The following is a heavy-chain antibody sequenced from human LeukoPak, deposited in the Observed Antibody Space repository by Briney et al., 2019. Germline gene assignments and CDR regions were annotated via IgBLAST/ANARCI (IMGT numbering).Heavy chain of an antibody. CDR2: IKQDESEK. CDR3: ARGQRYCSSTSCYLYDYYYYGMDV. D-gene: IGHD2-2*01. J-gene: IGHJ6*02. CDR1: GLPFSDYW. V-gene: IGHV3-7*03. Sequence: PGGSLRLSCVASGLPFSDYWMSWVRQAPGKGLEWVANIKQDESEKYYVDSVRGRFTISRDNAKTSLYLQMNSLRSEDTAVYYCARGQRYCSSTSCYLYDYYYYGMDVWGQGTTVTVSS.